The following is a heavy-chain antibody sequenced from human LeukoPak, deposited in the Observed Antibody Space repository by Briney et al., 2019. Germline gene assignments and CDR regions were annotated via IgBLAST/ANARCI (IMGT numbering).Heavy chain of an antibody. CDR1: GCSISSSSYF. V-gene: IGHV4-39*07. CDR3: ARGVSARFDP. J-gene: IGHJ5*02. CDR2: VYYSGST. Sequence: SETLSLTCTCSGCSISSSSYFLGWIRQPPGKGLEWIGSVYYSGSTYYNPSLKSRVTISVDTSKNQFSLKLSSVTAADTAVYYCARGVSARFDPWGQGTLVTVSS.